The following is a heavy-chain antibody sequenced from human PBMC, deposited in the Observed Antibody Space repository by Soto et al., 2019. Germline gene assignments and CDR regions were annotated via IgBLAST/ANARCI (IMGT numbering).Heavy chain of an antibody. J-gene: IGHJ4*02. CDR1: GFTFSNYA. D-gene: IGHD3-16*01. CDR3: TKAYFVWSSEQPYYFDY. V-gene: IGHV3-23*01. CDR2: ISGSGGRS. Sequence: EVQLLDSGGGLVQPGGSLRLSCAASGFTFSNYAMTWVRQGPGKGLEWVSGISGSGGRSYYVDSVKGRFTISRDNSKRTLYLQMHSQRAEDTAVYYCTKAYFVWSSEQPYYFDYWGQGTLVTVSS.